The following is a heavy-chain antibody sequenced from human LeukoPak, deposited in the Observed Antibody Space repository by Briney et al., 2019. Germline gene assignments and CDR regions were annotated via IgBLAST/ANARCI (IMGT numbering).Heavy chain of an antibody. CDR1: GFTFSHYS. CDR3: AKVTGGDMITYGGLDY. V-gene: IGHV3-23*01. J-gene: IGHJ4*02. Sequence: GGSLRLSCAASGFTFSHYSMSWGRQAPGEGREWCSAISGNGDITYYTDSVQGRFTISRDNSKNTLYLQMNSLRAEDTAVYYCAKVTGGDMITYGGLDYWGQGTLVTVSS. CDR2: ISGNGDIT. D-gene: IGHD3-16*01.